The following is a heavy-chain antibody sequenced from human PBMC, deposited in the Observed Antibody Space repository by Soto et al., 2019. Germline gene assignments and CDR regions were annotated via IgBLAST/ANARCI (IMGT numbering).Heavy chain of an antibody. D-gene: IGHD2-15*01. Sequence: ASVKVSCKTSGYTFSAYYVHWARLAPGRGFQWLGWINPSNEITAFSQFFQGRVTMTRDTSTNTVHMELNSLTSDDTAVYYCMRGGWGDSPIDYWGQGTQVTASS. CDR3: MRGGWGDSPIDY. CDR2: INPSNEIT. V-gene: IGHV1-2*02. CDR1: GYTFSAYY. J-gene: IGHJ4*02.